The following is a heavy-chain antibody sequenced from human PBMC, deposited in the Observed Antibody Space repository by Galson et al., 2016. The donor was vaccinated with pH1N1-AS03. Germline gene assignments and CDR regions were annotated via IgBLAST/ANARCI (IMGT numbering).Heavy chain of an antibody. Sequence: SLRLSCAASGFTFGDYGMHWVRQAPGKGLEWVSSISWNSLNTGYADSVKGRFTISRDNAKNSLYLLMNSLRAEDTALYYCATPDSSSLWGQGPLVTGSS. J-gene: IGHJ4*02. D-gene: IGHD3-22*01. CDR3: ATPDSSSL. CDR2: ISWNSLNT. CDR1: GFTFGDYG. V-gene: IGHV3-9*01.